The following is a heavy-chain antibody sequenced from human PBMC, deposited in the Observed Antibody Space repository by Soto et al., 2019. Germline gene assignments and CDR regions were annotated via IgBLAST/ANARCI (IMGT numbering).Heavy chain of an antibody. D-gene: IGHD6-19*01. J-gene: IGHJ6*03. Sequence: GASVKVSCKASGYTFTSYGISCVRQAPGQGLEWMGWISAYNGNTNYAQKLQGRVTMTTDTSTSTAYMELRSLRSDDTAVYYCARGAGARGWFLNVGYYYMDVWGKGTTVTVSS. CDR1: GYTFTSYG. CDR2: ISAYNGNT. V-gene: IGHV1-18*01. CDR3: ARGAGARGWFLNVGYYYMDV.